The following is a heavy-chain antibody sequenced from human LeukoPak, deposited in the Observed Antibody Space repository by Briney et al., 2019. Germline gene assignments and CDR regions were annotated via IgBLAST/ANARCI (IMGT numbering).Heavy chain of an antibody. D-gene: IGHD3-22*01. Sequence: PGGSLRLSCAASGLTFSSYAMSWVRQAPGKGLEWVSAISGSGGSTYYAGSVKGRFTISRDNSKNTLYLQMNSLRAEDTAVYYCANHYYDSRWASAYWGQGTLVTVSS. V-gene: IGHV3-23*01. CDR1: GLTFSSYA. CDR3: ANHYYDSRWASAY. J-gene: IGHJ4*02. CDR2: ISGSGGST.